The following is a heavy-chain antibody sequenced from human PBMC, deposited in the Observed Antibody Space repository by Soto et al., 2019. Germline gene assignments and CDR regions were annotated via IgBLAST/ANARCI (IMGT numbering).Heavy chain of an antibody. CDR2: IYHSGST. Sequence: SETLSLTCAVSGGSLSSSNWWSWVRQPPGKGLEWIGEIYHSGSTNYNPSLKSRVTISVDKSKNQFSLKLSSVTAADTAVYYCERAAIAVALNWFDPWGQGTLVTVSS. J-gene: IGHJ5*02. V-gene: IGHV4-4*02. CDR3: ERAAIAVALNWFDP. D-gene: IGHD6-19*01. CDR1: GGSLSSSNW.